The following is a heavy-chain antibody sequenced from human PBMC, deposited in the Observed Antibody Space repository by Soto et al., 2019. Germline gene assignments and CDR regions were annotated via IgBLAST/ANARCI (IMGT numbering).Heavy chain of an antibody. Sequence: SLRLSCAASGFTFSSYAMHWVRQAPGKGLEWVAVISYDGSNKYYADSVKGRFTISRDDSKNTLYLQMNSLKTEDTAVYYCTTDIGGSYYYYGMDVWGQGTTVTVSS. D-gene: IGHD1-26*01. CDR1: GFTFSSYA. V-gene: IGHV3-30-3*01. CDR3: TTDIGGSYYYYGMDV. CDR2: ISYDGSNK. J-gene: IGHJ6*02.